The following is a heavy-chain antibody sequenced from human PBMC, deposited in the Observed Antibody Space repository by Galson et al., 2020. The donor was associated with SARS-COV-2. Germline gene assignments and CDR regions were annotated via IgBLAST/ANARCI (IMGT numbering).Heavy chain of an antibody. D-gene: IGHD3-10*01. V-gene: IGHV3-21*01. CDR2: ISSSRSYI. J-gene: IGHJ4*02. Sequence: GGSLRLSCAASGFTFSSSNMNWVRQAPGKGLEWVSSISSSRSYIYYADSVKGRFTISRDNAKNSLYLQMNSLRVDDTAVYYCARVSSPGAFGYWGQGTLVTVSS. CDR1: GFTFSSSN. CDR3: ARVSSPGAFGY.